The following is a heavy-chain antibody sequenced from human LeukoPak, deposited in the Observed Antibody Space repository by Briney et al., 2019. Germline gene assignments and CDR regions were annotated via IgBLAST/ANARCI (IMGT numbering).Heavy chain of an antibody. CDR3: ARDHPYSSSSLPDY. CDR2: ISYDGSNK. D-gene: IGHD6-6*01. Sequence: PGGSLRLSCAASGFTFSSYGMHWVRQAPGKGLEWVAVISYDGSNKYYADSVKGRFTISRDNSKNTLYLQMNSLRAEDTAVYYCARDHPYSSSSLPDYWGQGTLVTVSS. CDR1: GFTFSSYG. V-gene: IGHV3-30*03. J-gene: IGHJ4*02.